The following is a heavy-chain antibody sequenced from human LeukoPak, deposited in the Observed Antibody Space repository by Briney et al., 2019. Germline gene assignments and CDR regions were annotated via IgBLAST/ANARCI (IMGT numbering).Heavy chain of an antibody. CDR1: GGSISSGSYY. V-gene: IGHV4-61*02. CDR2: IYTSGST. CDR3: ARPSAADYAFDI. D-gene: IGHD6-13*01. J-gene: IGHJ3*02. Sequence: SETLSLTCTVSGGSISSGSYYWSWIRQPAGKGLEWIGRIYTSGSTNYNPSLKSRVTISVDTSKNQFSLKLSSVTAADTAVYYCARPSAADYAFDIWGQGTMVTVSS.